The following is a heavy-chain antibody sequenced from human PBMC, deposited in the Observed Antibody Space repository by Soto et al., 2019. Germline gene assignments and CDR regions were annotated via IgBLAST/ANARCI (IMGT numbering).Heavy chain of an antibody. Sequence: GGSLRLSCAASGFTFSSYSMNWVRQAPGKGLEWVSSISSSSSYIYYADSVKGRFTISRDNAKNSLYLQMNSLRAEDTAVYYCARSDYGDYGGSDYWGQGTLVTVSS. J-gene: IGHJ4*02. V-gene: IGHV3-21*01. CDR3: ARSDYGDYGGSDY. D-gene: IGHD4-17*01. CDR1: GFTFSSYS. CDR2: ISSSSSYI.